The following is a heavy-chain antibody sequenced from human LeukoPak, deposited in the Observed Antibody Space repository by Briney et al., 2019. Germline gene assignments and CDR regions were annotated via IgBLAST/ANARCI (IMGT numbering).Heavy chain of an antibody. V-gene: IGHV3-23*01. CDR2: ISGSGDKT. D-gene: IGHD6-19*01. CDR3: AKRSAYTTGWFFDL. CDR1: GFSFSTYA. J-gene: IGHJ4*02. Sequence: GGSLKLSCAASGFSFSTYAMTWVRQAPGKGLEWVSSISGSGDKTYYAESVKGRFTISRDSSKNTLFLQMNSLRAEDTAIFYCAKRSAYTTGWFFDLWGQGTLVTVSP.